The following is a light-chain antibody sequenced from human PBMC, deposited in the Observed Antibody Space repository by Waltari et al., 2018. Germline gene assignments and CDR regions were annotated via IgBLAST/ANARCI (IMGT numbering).Light chain of an antibody. Sequence: QSVLTQPPSASGTPGPRVTISCSGSSSNIGSNTVNWYQQPPGTAPKLLIYSNNQRPSGVPDRFSGSKSGTSASLAISGLQSEDEADYYCVAWDDSLNGVVFGGGTKLTVL. CDR2: SNN. V-gene: IGLV1-44*01. CDR3: VAWDDSLNGVV. J-gene: IGLJ2*01. CDR1: SSNIGSNT.